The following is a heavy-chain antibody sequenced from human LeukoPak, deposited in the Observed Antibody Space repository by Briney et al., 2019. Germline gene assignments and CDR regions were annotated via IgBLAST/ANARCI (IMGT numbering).Heavy chain of an antibody. CDR1: GFSFSSYW. J-gene: IGHJ4*02. CDR3: AKRPIFGELLYYFDY. Sequence: GGSLRLSCAASGFSFSSYWMHWVRQAPGKGLVWVSRINSDGNRITYADSVKGRFTISRDNAKNTLYLQMNSLRAEDTAIYYCAKRPIFGELLYYFDYWGQGTLVTVSS. V-gene: IGHV3-74*01. D-gene: IGHD3-10*01. CDR2: INSDGNRI.